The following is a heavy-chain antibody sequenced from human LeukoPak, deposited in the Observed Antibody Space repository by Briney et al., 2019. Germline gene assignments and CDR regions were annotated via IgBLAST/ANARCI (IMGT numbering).Heavy chain of an antibody. D-gene: IGHD2-8*01. Sequence: GASVKVSCKASEGTFSSYAISWVRQAPGQGLEWMGGIIPIFGTSNYAQKFQGRVTIIADKSTSTAYMELSSLRSEDTAVYYCARRYCTNGVCYHDRGAFDIWGQGTMVIVSS. J-gene: IGHJ3*02. V-gene: IGHV1-69*06. CDR3: ARRYCTNGVCYHDRGAFDI. CDR1: EGTFSSYA. CDR2: IIPIFGTS.